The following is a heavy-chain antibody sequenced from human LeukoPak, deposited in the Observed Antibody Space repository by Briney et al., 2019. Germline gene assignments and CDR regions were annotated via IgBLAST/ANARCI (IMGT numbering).Heavy chain of an antibody. CDR3: AKYYYTSGLTGGRVFDY. D-gene: IGHD3-10*01. CDR1: GFTFSSYP. J-gene: IGHJ4*02. Sequence: PGGSLRLSCAASGFTFSSYPMTWVRQAPGKGLEWVSRMGTGAGDTYYADSVKGRFTISRDNSKNTLYLQMSNLRAEDTAVYYCAKYYYTSGLTGGRVFDYWGQGTLVTVSS. V-gene: IGHV3-23*01. CDR2: MGTGAGDT.